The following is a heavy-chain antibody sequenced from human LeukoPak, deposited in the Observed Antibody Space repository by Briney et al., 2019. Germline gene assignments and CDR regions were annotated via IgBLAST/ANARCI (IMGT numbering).Heavy chain of an antibody. J-gene: IGHJ4*02. V-gene: IGHV4-59*01. CDR1: GGSISTYH. CDR3: ARDYQHSYGRWLGS. CDR2: IYYNENT. D-gene: IGHD5-18*01. Sequence: ASETLSLTCSVAGGSISTYHWNCIRQSPGKGLEWIGEIYYNENTNYNPSLKSRVTISVDTSKNQFSLRLISVTAADTAVYYCARDYQHSYGRWLGSWGQGALVTVSS.